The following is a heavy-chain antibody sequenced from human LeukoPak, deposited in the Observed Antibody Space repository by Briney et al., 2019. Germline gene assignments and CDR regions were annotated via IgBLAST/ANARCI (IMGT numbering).Heavy chain of an antibody. V-gene: IGHV4-59*01. CDR2: IYYSGST. CDR1: GGSISSYY. CDR3: ARAGYSSSTGYMDV. J-gene: IGHJ6*03. Sequence: SETLSLTCTVSGGSISSYYWSWLRQPPGKGLEWIGYIYYSGSTNYNPSLKSRVTVSVDTSKNQFSLKLSSVTAADTAVYYCARAGYSSSTGYMDVWGKGTTVTVSS. D-gene: IGHD6-13*01.